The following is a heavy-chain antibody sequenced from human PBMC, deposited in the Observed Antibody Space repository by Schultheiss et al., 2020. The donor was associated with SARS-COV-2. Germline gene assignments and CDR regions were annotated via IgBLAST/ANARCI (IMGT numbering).Heavy chain of an antibody. D-gene: IGHD6-13*01. CDR2: IYSGGST. CDR3: ARAGIAAAASPYFDY. V-gene: IGHV3-53*01. Sequence: GDSLKISCAASGFTVSSNYMSWVRQAPGKGLEWVSVIYSGGSTYYADSVKGRFTISRDNSKNTLYLQMNSLRAEDTAVYYCARAGIAAAASPYFDYWGQGTLVTVSS. CDR1: GFTVSSNY. J-gene: IGHJ4*02.